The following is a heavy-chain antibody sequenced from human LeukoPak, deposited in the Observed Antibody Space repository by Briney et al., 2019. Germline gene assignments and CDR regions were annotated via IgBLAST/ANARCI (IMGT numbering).Heavy chain of an antibody. D-gene: IGHD4-23*01. CDR2: IKEDGSGK. V-gene: IGHV3-7*01. J-gene: IGHJ4*02. CDR1: GFTFTTYW. CDR3: ARIEPYGGNHAY. Sequence: GGSLRLSCAASGFTFTTYWMTWVRQAPGKGLEWVTNIKEDGSGKYYVDSVKGRFTISRDNAKNSLYLQMDSLRAEDTAVYYCARIEPYGGNHAYWGQGTLVTVSS.